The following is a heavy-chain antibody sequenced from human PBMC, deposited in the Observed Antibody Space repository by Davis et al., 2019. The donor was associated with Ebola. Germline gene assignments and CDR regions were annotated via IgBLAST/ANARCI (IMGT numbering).Heavy chain of an antibody. CDR1: GGSISSSSYY. Sequence: SETLSLTCTVSGGSISSSSYYCSWIRQPPGKGLEWIGYIYYSGSTNYNPSLKSRVTISVDTSKNQFSLKLSSVTAADTAVYYCAREKVTTVTTPPFVYYYYYGMDVWGQGTTVTVSS. CDR2: IYYSGST. D-gene: IGHD4-17*01. CDR3: AREKVTTVTTPPFVYYYYYGMDV. V-gene: IGHV4-61*01. J-gene: IGHJ6*02.